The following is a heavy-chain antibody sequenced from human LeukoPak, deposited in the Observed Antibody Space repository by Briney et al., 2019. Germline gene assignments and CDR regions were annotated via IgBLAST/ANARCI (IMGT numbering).Heavy chain of an antibody. CDR2: IYYSGST. CDR3: ARDGGDTMVRGHFDY. Sequence: SETLSLTCTVSGGSISSYYWSWIRQPPGKGLEWIGYIYYSGSTNYNPSLKSRVTISVDTSKNQFSLKLSSVTAADTAVYYCARDGGDTMVRGHFDYRGQGTLVTVSS. D-gene: IGHD3-10*01. J-gene: IGHJ4*02. CDR1: GGSISSYY. V-gene: IGHV4-59*01.